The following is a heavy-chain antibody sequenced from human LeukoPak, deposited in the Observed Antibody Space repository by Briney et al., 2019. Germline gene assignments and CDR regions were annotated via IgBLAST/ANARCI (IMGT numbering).Heavy chain of an antibody. CDR3: ANEIRPNDY. J-gene: IGHJ4*02. D-gene: IGHD4-17*01. CDR1: EFDFSSHA. V-gene: IGHV3-23*01. CDR2: ISISGSKT. Sequence: GGSLRLSCAASEFDFSSHAMTWVRQAPGKGLEWVSAISISGSKTYYADSVKGRFTISRDNSKNTLYLQMSSLRAEDTAVYYCANEIRPNDYWGQGTQVTVSS.